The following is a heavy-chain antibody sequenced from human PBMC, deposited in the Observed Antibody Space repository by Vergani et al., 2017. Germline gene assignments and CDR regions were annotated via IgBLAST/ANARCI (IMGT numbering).Heavy chain of an antibody. V-gene: IGHV3-33*01. D-gene: IGHD6-13*01. J-gene: IGHJ6*03. CDR1: GFTFSSYG. Sequence: QVQLVESGGGVVQPGRSLRLSCAASGFTFSSYGMHWVRQAPGKGLEWVAVIWYDGSNKYYADSVKGRFTISRDNSKNTLYLQMNSLRAEDTAVYYCASSYSSSWSYYYYYYYMDVWGKXP. CDR3: ASSYSSSWSYYYYYYYMDV. CDR2: IWYDGSNK.